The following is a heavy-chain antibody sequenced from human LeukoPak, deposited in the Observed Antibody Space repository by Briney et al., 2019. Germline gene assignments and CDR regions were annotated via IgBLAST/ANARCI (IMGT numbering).Heavy chain of an antibody. CDR1: GYTFTSYG. V-gene: IGHV1-18*01. CDR3: ARVSGSSGYYGWFDP. CDR2: ISAYNGNT. D-gene: IGHD3-22*01. J-gene: IGHJ5*02. Sequence: GASVKVSCKASGYTFTSYGISWVRQAPGQGLEWMGWISAYNGNTNYAQKLQGRVTMTTDTSTSTAYMELRSLRSDDTAVYYCARVSGSSGYYGWFDPWGQGTLVTVSS.